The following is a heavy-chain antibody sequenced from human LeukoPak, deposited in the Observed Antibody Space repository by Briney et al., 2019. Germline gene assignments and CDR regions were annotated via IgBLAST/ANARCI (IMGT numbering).Heavy chain of an antibody. CDR3: AREGGGSSGLAFDI. V-gene: IGHV1-69*13. CDR2: IIPIFGTA. CDR1: GGTFSSYA. J-gene: IGHJ3*02. D-gene: IGHD1-26*01. Sequence: GASVKVSCKASGGTFSSYAISWVRQAPGQGLEWMGGIIPIFGTANYAQKFQGRVTITADESTSTAYMELSSLRSEDTAVYYCAREGGGSSGLAFDIWGQGTMVTVPS.